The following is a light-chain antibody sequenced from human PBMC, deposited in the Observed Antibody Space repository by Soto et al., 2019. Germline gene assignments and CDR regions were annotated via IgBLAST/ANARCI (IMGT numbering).Light chain of an antibody. CDR2: GAS. V-gene: IGKV3D-20*02. Sequence: EIVLTQSPGTLSLSPGDRATLSCRASQSVSSNYLAWYQQKPGQAPRLLIYGASSRATGIPDRFSGSGSGTDFTLTISRLEPADFVVYYCQQRGNWPLTFGGGTRVEIK. J-gene: IGKJ4*01. CDR1: QSVSSNY. CDR3: QQRGNWPLT.